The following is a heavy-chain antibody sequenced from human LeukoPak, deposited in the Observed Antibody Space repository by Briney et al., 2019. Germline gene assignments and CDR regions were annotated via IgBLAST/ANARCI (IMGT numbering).Heavy chain of an antibody. Sequence: ASVKVSCKASGYTFTSFGISWVRQAPGQGPEWMGCISAYNGNTNYLQQFQGRVTMSTDTSTSTAYMELRSLTSDDTAVYYCARDLGLDTSMIFFDYWGQGTLVTVSS. V-gene: IGHV1-18*01. CDR3: ARDLGLDTSMIFFDY. J-gene: IGHJ4*02. CDR1: GYTFTSFG. D-gene: IGHD5-18*01. CDR2: ISAYNGNT.